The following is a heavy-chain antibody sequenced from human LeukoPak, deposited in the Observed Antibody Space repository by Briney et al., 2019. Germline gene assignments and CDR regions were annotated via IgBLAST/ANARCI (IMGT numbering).Heavy chain of an antibody. CDR1: GGSISSGGYY. CDR3: ARVFSDYYDSSGYYYDY. J-gene: IGHJ4*02. CDR2: IYYSGST. Sequence: SETLSLTCTVSGGSISSGGYYWSWIRQHPGKGLEWIGYIYYSGSTYYNPSLKSRVTISVDTSKNQFSLKLSSVTAADTAVYYCARVFSDYYDSSGYYYDYWGQGTLVTVSS. V-gene: IGHV4-31*03. D-gene: IGHD3-22*01.